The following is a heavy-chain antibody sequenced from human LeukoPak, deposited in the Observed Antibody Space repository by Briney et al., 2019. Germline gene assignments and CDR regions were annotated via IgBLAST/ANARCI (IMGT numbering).Heavy chain of an antibody. Sequence: SETLSLTCTVSGGSISSYYWTWIRQPAGKGLEWIGHIYTSGSTNFNPSLKSRVTMSVDTSKNQFSLKLTFVTAADTAVYYCAREGGPYRPLDYSGQGTLVTVS. CDR2: IYTSGST. CDR3: AREGGPYRPLDY. J-gene: IGHJ4*02. V-gene: IGHV4-4*07. D-gene: IGHD3-16*01. CDR1: GGSISSYY.